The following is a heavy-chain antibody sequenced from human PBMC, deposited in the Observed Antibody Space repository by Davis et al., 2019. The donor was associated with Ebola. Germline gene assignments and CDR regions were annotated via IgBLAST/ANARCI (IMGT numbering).Heavy chain of an antibody. CDR2: ISSSGSTI. J-gene: IGHJ4*02. CDR3: AKRDDSNDYPYYFDC. V-gene: IGHV3-48*03. Sequence: GGSLRLSCAASGFTFSSYEMNWVRQAPGKGLEWVSYISSSGSTIYYADSVKGRFTISRDNSKNTMYLEMNNLRVEDTAMYYCAKRDDSNDYPYYFDCWGQGTLVTVSS. CDR1: GFTFSSYE. D-gene: IGHD4-11*01.